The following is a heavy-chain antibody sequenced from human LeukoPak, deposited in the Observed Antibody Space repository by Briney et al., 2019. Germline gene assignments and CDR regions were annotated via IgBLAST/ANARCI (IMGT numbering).Heavy chain of an antibody. Sequence: SETLSLTCAVYGGSFSGYYWSWIRQPPGKGLEWIGTIYYSGSTDYNPSLKSRVTISVDTSKNQFSLKLSSVTAADTAVYYCARHRGDSGSYFASYYFDYWGQGTLVTVSS. CDR1: GGSFSGYY. CDR2: IYYSGST. CDR3: ARHRGDSGSYFASYYFDY. V-gene: IGHV4-34*01. J-gene: IGHJ4*02. D-gene: IGHD1-26*01.